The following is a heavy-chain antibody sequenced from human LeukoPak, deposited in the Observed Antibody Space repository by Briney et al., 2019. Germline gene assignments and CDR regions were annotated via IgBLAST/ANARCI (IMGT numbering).Heavy chain of an antibody. J-gene: IGHJ4*02. CDR1: GFTLSSLV. Sequence: HPGGSLSLFCSVFGFTLSSLVMSWAPQPRGGALEWVSAISGSSGSTYYANSVKGRFTISRDNSQNTLYLQMNSLRAEHTAVYYCAKEEVAADFDYWGQGTLVSVSS. CDR2: ISGSSGST. CDR3: AKEEVAADFDY. V-gene: IGHV3-23*01. D-gene: IGHD2-15*01.